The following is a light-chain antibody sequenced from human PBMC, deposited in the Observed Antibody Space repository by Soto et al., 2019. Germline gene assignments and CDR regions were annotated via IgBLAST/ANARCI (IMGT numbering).Light chain of an antibody. J-gene: IGLJ1*01. CDR3: SSYTSSTTYV. CDR1: FSDVGGYNS. Sequence: QSALTQPASVSGSPGQSITISCTGPFSDVGGYNSVSWYQQHPGKAPKLMIYEVNNRPSGVSNRFSGSRSGNTASLTISGLQAEDEADYYCSSYTSSTTYVFGTGTRSPS. V-gene: IGLV2-14*01. CDR2: EVN.